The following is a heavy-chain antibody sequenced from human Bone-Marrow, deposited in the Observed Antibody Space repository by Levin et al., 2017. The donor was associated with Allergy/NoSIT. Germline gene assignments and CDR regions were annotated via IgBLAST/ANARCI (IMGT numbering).Heavy chain of an antibody. Sequence: GESLKISCKASGYTFTGYYMHWVRQAPGQGLEWMGWINPNSGGTNYAQKFQGRVTMTRDTSISTAYMELSRLRSDDTAVYYCARDPIVVVPAAINTAYYYYGMDVWGQGTTVTVSS. V-gene: IGHV1-2*02. J-gene: IGHJ6*02. D-gene: IGHD2-2*02. CDR1: GYTFTGYY. CDR2: INPNSGGT. CDR3: ARDPIVVVPAAINTAYYYYGMDV.